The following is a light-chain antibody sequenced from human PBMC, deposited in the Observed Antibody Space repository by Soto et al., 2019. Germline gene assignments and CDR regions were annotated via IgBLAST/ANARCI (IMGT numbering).Light chain of an antibody. J-gene: IGKJ4*01. Sequence: DIQMHKSHSSVSASVGETVTVSCRASQVISSWLAWYQQNPGRAHNLLIYKASTLQTGVPSRFSGSGSGTDFTLTITNLQPEEFATYYCNQASSFPLSVGGGTTVDIK. CDR1: QVISSW. CDR3: NQASSFPLS. V-gene: IGKV1-12*01. CDR2: KAS.